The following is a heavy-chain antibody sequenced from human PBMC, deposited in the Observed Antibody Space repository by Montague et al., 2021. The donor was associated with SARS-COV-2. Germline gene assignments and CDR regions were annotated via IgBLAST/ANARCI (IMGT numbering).Heavy chain of an antibody. CDR2: IYYSGST. CDR3: ARGTAAGTNFDY. J-gene: IGHJ4*02. Sequence: SETLSLTCTVSGGSISSYYWSWIRQPPGKGLEWIGYIYYSGSTHYNPSLKSRVTISVDTSKNQFSLKLSSVTAADTAVYYCARGTAAGTNFDYWGQGTLVTVSS. D-gene: IGHD6-13*01. CDR1: GGSISSYY. V-gene: IGHV4-59*01.